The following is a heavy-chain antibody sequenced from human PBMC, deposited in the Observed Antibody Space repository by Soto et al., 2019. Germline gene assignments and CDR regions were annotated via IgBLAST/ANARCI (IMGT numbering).Heavy chain of an antibody. J-gene: IGHJ4*02. CDR1: GFIFSNYA. CDR2: FTSGGST. Sequence: EVQLLESGGDLVQPGGSLRLSCAASGFIFSNYAMTWVRQAPGKGPEWVSTFTSGGSTYYRDTVKGRFTISRDNSKNTLYLQMNSLRAEDTAVYYCARTDKYRSPSRGWETSFDYWGQGTLVTVSS. D-gene: IGHD6-19*01. V-gene: IGHV3-23*01. CDR3: ARTDKYRSPSRGWETSFDY.